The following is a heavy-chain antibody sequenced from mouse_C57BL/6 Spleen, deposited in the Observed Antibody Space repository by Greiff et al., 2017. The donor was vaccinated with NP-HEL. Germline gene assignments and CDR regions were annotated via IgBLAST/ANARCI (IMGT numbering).Heavy chain of an antibody. D-gene: IGHD2-2*01. CDR2: IDPSDSYT. CDR1: GHTFTSYW. Sequence: QVQLQQPGAELVKPGASVKLSCKASGHTFTSYWMQWVKQRPGQGLEWIGEIDPSDSYTNYNQKFKGKATLTVDTSSSTAYMQLSSLTSEDSAVYYCARWGVYYGYHYYAMDYWGQGTSVTVSS. J-gene: IGHJ4*01. CDR3: ARWGVYYGYHYYAMDY. V-gene: IGHV1-50*01.